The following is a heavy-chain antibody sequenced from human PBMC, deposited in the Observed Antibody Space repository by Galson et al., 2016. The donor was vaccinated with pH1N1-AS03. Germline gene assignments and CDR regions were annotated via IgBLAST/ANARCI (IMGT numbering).Heavy chain of an antibody. Sequence: SVKVSCKASGFTFADYYIHWIRQVPGQGLEWMGRINSKSGATKYVQKFEGRATMTRDTSISTAFLELTSLHSGDTAVYFCARGDSGATATITNFDYWGQGTLVTVSS. D-gene: IGHD5-24*01. CDR2: INSKSGAT. CDR3: ARGDSGATATITNFDY. J-gene: IGHJ4*02. CDR1: GFTFADYY. V-gene: IGHV1-2*06.